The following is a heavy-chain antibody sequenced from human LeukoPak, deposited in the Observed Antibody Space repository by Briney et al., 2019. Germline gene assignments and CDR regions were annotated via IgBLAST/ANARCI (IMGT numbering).Heavy chain of an antibody. Sequence: PGGSLRLSCAASGFIVSGDFMSWVRLAPGKGLEWVSVIYSDGSTYYADSVKGRFTISRDNSKNTLDLQMTGLRAEDTAVYYCARERGRGRDSPWFDYWGQGTLVTVSS. CDR3: ARERGRGRDSPWFDY. CDR1: GFIVSGDF. V-gene: IGHV3-53*01. CDR2: IYSDGST. J-gene: IGHJ4*02. D-gene: IGHD1-26*01.